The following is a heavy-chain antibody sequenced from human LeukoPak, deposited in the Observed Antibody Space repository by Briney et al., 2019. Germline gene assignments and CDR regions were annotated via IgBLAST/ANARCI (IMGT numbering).Heavy chain of an antibody. CDR1: GYTFTHFY. D-gene: IGHD3-10*01. Sequence: ASVRVSCKASGYTFTHFYVHWVRQAPGQGLEWMGWMNPNSGNTGYAQKFQGRVTMTRNTSISTAYMELSSLRSEDTAVYYCARDFQWFGEFTYYFDYWGQGTLVTVSS. J-gene: IGHJ4*02. V-gene: IGHV1-8*02. CDR2: MNPNSGNT. CDR3: ARDFQWFGEFTYYFDY.